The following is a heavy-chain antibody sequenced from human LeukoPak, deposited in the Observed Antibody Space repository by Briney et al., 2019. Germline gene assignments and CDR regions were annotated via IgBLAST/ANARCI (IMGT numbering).Heavy chain of an antibody. CDR2: ISGRADAT. J-gene: IGHJ4*02. Sequence: GGSLRLPCAASGFNFNTYAMSWVRQAPGKGLEWISAISGRADATYYTDSVRGRFIISRDTNTLFLQMNSLRAEDTALYYCVKDLLRNGDYVGHLDYWGQGTLVTVSS. CDR1: GFNFNTYA. D-gene: IGHD4-17*01. CDR3: VKDLLRNGDYVGHLDY. V-gene: IGHV3-23*01.